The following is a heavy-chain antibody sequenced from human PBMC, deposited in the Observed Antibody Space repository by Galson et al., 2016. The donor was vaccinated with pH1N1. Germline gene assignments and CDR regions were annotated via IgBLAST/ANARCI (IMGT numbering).Heavy chain of an antibody. D-gene: IGHD7-27*01. Sequence: FTFSRDNAKNTLYLQMNSLRAEDTAVYYCATGEGYYFDYWGQGTPVTVSS. J-gene: IGHJ4*02. CDR3: ATGEGYYFDY. V-gene: IGHV3-74*01.